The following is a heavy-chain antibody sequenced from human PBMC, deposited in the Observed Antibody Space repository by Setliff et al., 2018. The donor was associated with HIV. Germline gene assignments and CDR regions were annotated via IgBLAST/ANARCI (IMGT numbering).Heavy chain of an antibody. V-gene: IGHV4-61*09. D-gene: IGHD6-6*01. J-gene: IGHJ4*02. CDR2: ISTGGAT. CDR3: ARLVDSAAVPQDYFDY. Sequence: SETLSLTCTVSGGSISSGSYYWNWIRQPAGKGLEWVGQISTGGATDYNPSLKSRVTISIDTSTNQFSLKLSSVTAADTAVYYCARLVDSAAVPQDYFDYWGQGTLVTVSS. CDR1: GGSISSGSYY.